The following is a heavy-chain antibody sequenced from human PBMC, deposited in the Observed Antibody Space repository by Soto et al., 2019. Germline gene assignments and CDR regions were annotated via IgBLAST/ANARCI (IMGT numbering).Heavy chain of an antibody. CDR2: INPLPTSGST. J-gene: IGHJ4*02. Sequence: QVQLVQSGAEVKKPGASVKVSCKASGYIFTNYYIHWVRQAPGQGLEWMAIINPLPTSGSTNYAQKFQGRVTVTMGTSTSTVYMELSSLGSEDTAIYYCARDLAAAAYWGQGTLVTVSS. V-gene: IGHV1-46*01. D-gene: IGHD6-13*01. CDR1: GYIFTNYY. CDR3: ARDLAAAAY.